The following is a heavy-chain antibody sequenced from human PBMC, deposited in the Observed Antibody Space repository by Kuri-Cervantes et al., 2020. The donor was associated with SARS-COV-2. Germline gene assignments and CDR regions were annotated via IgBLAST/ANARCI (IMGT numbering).Heavy chain of an antibody. J-gene: IGHJ4*02. V-gene: IGHV4-39*01. CDR2: IYESGDT. CDR3: ARHYALDKFHK. Sequence: SETLSLTCTVSGASISSSTYYWGWIRQSPGKGLEWIGSIYESGDTYYSSSLKSRLSLSVDTSKNQFSLRLTSVTAADTAIYYCARHYALDKFHKWGQGTQVTVSS. D-gene: IGHD3-16*01. CDR1: GASISSSTYY.